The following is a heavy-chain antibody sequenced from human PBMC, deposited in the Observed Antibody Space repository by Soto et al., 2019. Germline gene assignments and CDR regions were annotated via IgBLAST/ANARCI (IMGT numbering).Heavy chain of an antibody. Sequence: QVQLVQSGAEVKKPGSSVKVSCKASGGTFSSYAISWVRQAPGQGLEWMGGIIPIFGTANYAQKFQGRVKITAGESTSTAYMEPSSLRSEDTDVYYCARLRITIFGVDRYYYHYGMDVWGQGTTVTVSS. CDR1: GGTFSSYA. CDR2: IIPIFGTA. J-gene: IGHJ6*02. CDR3: ARLRITIFGVDRYYYHYGMDV. D-gene: IGHD3-3*01. V-gene: IGHV1-69*12.